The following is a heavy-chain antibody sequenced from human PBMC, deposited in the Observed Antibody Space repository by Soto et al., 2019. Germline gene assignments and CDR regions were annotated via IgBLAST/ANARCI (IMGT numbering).Heavy chain of an antibody. CDR1: GFTFNTYA. J-gene: IGHJ5*02. V-gene: IGHV3-30-3*01. CDR3: ARDSIDAAGIHWAGNRLDP. CDR2: ISYDGNNN. Sequence: QVQLVESGGGVVQPGRSLRLSCAASGFTFNTYAMYWVRQAPGKGLEWVAVISYDGNNNYYTDSVKGRFTISRDNSKNTLYLQMNSLGADDTAVYYCARDSIDAAGIHWAGNRLDPWGQGTLVTVSS. D-gene: IGHD6-13*01.